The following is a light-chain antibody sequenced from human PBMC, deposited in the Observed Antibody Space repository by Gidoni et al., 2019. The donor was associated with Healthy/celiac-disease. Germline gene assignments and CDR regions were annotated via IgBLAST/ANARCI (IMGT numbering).Light chain of an antibody. J-gene: IGLJ2*01. CDR2: DNN. V-gene: IGLV1-51*01. Sequence: ADVQNFTISCSGSSSNIGNNYVSWYQQLPGTAPKLLIYDNNKRPSGIPDRFSGSKSGTSATLGITGLQTGDAADYYCGTWDSSLSAVFGGGTKLTVL. CDR3: GTWDSSLSAV. CDR1: SSNIGNNY.